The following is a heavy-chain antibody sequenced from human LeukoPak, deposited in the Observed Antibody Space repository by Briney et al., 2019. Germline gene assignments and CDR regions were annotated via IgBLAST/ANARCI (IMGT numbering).Heavy chain of an antibody. D-gene: IGHD3-22*01. CDR2: FYDSGST. J-gene: IGHJ4*02. CDR1: GCSISGYY. V-gene: IGHV4-59*08. Sequence: SETLSLTCTVSGCSISGYYWSWIRQPPGKGLEWIGIFYDSGSTNYKPSLRSRLSTSGDTSKNRFSLKLSSVTAADTAVYYCARHGPPVYFDSPIDHWGQGTLVTVSS. CDR3: ARHGPPVYFDSPIDH.